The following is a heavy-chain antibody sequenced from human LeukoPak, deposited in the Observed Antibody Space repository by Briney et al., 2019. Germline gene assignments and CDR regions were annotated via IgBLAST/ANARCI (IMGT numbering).Heavy chain of an antibody. J-gene: IGHJ4*02. CDR1: GYTFTDYY. Sequence: ASVKVSCKASGYTFTDYYMHWVRQAPGQGLEWMGWLNPNSGDTNYAQKFQGRVSMTRDTSISTAYMDLSDLRSDDTAVYYCARGRNIEMTTMSGGSDYWGQGALVTVSS. CDR3: ARGRNIEMTTMSGGSDY. CDR2: LNPNSGDT. D-gene: IGHD5-24*01. V-gene: IGHV1-2*02.